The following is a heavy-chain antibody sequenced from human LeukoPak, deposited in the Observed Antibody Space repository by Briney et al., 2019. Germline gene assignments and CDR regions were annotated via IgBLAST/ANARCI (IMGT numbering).Heavy chain of an antibody. CDR2: ISAYNGNT. D-gene: IGHD1-1*01. Sequence: ASVKVSCKASGYTFTSYGISWVRQAPGQGLEWMGWISAYNGNTNYAQKLQGRVTMTTDTSTSTACMELRSLRSDDTAVYYCARGYNWNDVPKGFDYWGQGTLVTVSS. J-gene: IGHJ4*02. CDR3: ARGYNWNDVPKGFDY. V-gene: IGHV1-18*04. CDR1: GYTFTSYG.